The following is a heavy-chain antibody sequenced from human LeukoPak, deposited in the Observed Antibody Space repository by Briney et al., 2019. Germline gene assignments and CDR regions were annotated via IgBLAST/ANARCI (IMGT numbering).Heavy chain of an antibody. CDR2: ISTSGNTI. Sequence: PGGSLRLSCAASGFTFSSYEMNWVRQAPGKGLEWVSYISTSGNTIYYADSVKGRFTISRDNAKNSLYLQMNSLRAEGTAVYYCARPYYGSGSYYNRGVGFDIWGQGTVVSVSS. V-gene: IGHV3-48*03. D-gene: IGHD3-10*01. CDR3: ARPYYGSGSYYNRGVGFDI. J-gene: IGHJ3*02. CDR1: GFTFSSYE.